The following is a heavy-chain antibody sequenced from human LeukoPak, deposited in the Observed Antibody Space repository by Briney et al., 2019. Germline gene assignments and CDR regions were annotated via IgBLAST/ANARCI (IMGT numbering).Heavy chain of an antibody. CDR2: IYYSGST. D-gene: IGHD6-13*01. V-gene: IGHV4-59*01. CDR1: GCSISSYY. CDR3: ARTVLGYSSSWYYYYGMDV. Sequence: SETLSLTCTVSGCSISSYYWCWIRQPPGKGLEWIGYIYYSGSTNYNPSLKSRVTISVDTSKNQFSLKLSSVTAADTAVYYCARTVLGYSSSWYYYYGMDVWGQGTTVTVSS. J-gene: IGHJ6*02.